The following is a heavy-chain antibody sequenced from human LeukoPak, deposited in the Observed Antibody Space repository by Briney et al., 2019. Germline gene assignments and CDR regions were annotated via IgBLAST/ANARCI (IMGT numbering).Heavy chain of an antibody. CDR3: AKERASPVDGDTDY. J-gene: IGHJ4*02. CDR2: ISGSGGST. V-gene: IGHV3-23*01. Sequence: SGGSLRLSCAASGFTFSSYAMSWVRQAPGKGLEWVSAISGSGGSTYYADSVKGRFTISRDNSKNTLYLQMNSLRAEDTAVYYCAKERASPVDGDTDYWGQGTLVTVSS. CDR1: GFTFSSYA. D-gene: IGHD2-21*01.